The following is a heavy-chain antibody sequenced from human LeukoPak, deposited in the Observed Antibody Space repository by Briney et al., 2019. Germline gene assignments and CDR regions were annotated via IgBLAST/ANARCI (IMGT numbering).Heavy chain of an antibody. V-gene: IGHV3-74*01. Sequence: GGSLRLSCAASGFTFSDFWMYWVRQAPGEGLVWISNINEDGTTAYADSVKGRFTISRDNAKNTLYLQMNSLRAEDTAVYYCARDLRGVVITSEFDYWGQGTLVTVSS. D-gene: IGHD3-3*01. CDR1: GFTFSDFW. J-gene: IGHJ4*02. CDR2: INEDGTT. CDR3: ARDLRGVVITSEFDY.